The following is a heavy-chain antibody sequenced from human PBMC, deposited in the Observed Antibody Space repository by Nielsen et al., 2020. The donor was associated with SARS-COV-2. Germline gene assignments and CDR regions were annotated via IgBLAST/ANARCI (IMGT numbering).Heavy chain of an antibody. V-gene: IGHV3-30*18. J-gene: IGHJ3*02. D-gene: IGHD3-22*01. CDR3: AKVDSTGYVANDVFDI. CDR2: ILYDGRKT. Sequence: GESLKISCAASGFTFSSYGMHWVRQAPGKGLEWVAAILYDGRKTYYEDSVKGRFTISRDNPKNTLYLQMNSLRDEDTAVYYCAKVDSTGYVANDVFDIWGQGTVVTVSS. CDR1: GFTFSSYG.